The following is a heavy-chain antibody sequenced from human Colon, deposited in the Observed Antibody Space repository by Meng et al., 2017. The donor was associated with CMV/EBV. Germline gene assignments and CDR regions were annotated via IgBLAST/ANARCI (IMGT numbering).Heavy chain of an antibody. D-gene: IGHD6-6*01. CDR1: GGSVSIGSYY. CDR3: ARDQARSYFDY. Sequence: GSLSLTCTVSGGSVSIGSYYWSWIRQPPGKGLEWIGYIYYSGSTNYNPSLKSRVTISVDTSKNQFSLKLSSVTAADTAVYYCARDQARSYFDYWGQGTLVTVSS. J-gene: IGHJ4*02. V-gene: IGHV4-61*01. CDR2: IYYSGST.